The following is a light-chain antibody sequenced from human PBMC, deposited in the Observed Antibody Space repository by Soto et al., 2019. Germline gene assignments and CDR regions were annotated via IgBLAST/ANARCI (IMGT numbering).Light chain of an antibody. CDR2: VAS. Sequence: EIVLTQSPGTLSLSPGERATLSCRASQTISYNNLAWYQQRPGQAPRLLIFVASSRATGIPDRFSGSGSGTDFTLTISRLEPEDFAVYYCQQYSSSLWTFGQGTKVEIK. V-gene: IGKV3-20*01. CDR3: QQYSSSLWT. CDR1: QTISYNN. J-gene: IGKJ1*01.